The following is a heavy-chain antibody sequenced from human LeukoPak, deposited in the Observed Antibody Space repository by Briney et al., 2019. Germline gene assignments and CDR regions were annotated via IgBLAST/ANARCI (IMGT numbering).Heavy chain of an antibody. CDR3: ARDPKIRWTSTYSSGLVDDY. CDR2: INPNSGGT. J-gene: IGHJ4*02. D-gene: IGHD6-19*01. V-gene: IGHV1-2*02. CDR1: GYTFTGYY. Sequence: SVKVSCKASGYTFTGYYMHWVRQAPGQGLEWMGWINPNSGGTNYAQKFQGGVTMTRDTSISTAYMELSRLRSDDTAVYYCARDPKIRWTSTYSSGLVDDYWGQGTLVTVSS.